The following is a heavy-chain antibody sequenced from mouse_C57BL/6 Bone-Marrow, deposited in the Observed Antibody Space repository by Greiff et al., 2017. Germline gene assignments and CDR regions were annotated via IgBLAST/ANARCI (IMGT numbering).Heavy chain of an antibody. CDR2: IDPSDSYT. Sequence: VKLVESGAELVKPGASVKLSCKASGYTFTSYWMQWVKQRPGQGLEWIGEIDPSDSYTNYNQKFKGKATLTVDTSSSTAYMQLSSLTSEDSAVYYCARDGSSFWYFDVWGTGTTVTGSS. CDR1: GYTFTSYW. V-gene: IGHV1-50*01. CDR3: ARDGSSFWYFDV. D-gene: IGHD1-1*01. J-gene: IGHJ1*03.